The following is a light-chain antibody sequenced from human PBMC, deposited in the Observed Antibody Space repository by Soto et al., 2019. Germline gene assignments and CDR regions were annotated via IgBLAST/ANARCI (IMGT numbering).Light chain of an antibody. J-gene: IGKJ4*01. CDR3: QQHSNWPLT. Sequence: EIVLTQSPATLSLSPGERAALSCRASQSVSSSLAWYQQKPGKAPRLLIYHASNKATGIPARFSGSGSGTDFTFTISGLEPEDFAVYYCQQHSNWPLTFGGGTKVDIK. CDR2: HAS. V-gene: IGKV3-11*01. CDR1: QSVSSS.